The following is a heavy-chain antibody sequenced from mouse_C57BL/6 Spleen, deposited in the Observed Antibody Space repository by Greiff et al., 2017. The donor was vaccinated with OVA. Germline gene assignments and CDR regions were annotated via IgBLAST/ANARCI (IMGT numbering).Heavy chain of an antibody. V-gene: IGHV1-69*01. CDR3: AGSNYSWCAY. CDR1: GYTFTSYW. J-gene: IGHJ3*01. Sequence: QVQLQQPGAELVMPGASVKLSCKASGYTFTSYWMHWVKQRPGQGLEWIGEIDPSDSYTNSNQKCKGKSTLTVDKFSSTAYLQLSSLTSEDSAVYYCAGSNYSWCAYWGQGTLVTVSA. CDR2: IDPSDSYT. D-gene: IGHD2-5*01.